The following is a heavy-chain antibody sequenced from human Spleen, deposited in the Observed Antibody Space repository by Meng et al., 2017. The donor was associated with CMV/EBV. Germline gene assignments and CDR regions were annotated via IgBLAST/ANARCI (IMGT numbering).Heavy chain of an antibody. CDR2: INPNSGGT. V-gene: IGHV1-2*02. CDR3: ASEGYSGSYSDY. J-gene: IGHJ4*02. CDR1: RYTFTGHY. D-gene: IGHD1-26*01. Sequence: GRSMQSGAQVKNPGASLKASWKLSRYTFTGHYMHWVRQAPGQGLEWMGWINPNSGGTNYAQKFQGRVTITADDSTSTAYMELSSLRSEDTAVYYCASEGYSGSYSDYWGQGTLVTVSS.